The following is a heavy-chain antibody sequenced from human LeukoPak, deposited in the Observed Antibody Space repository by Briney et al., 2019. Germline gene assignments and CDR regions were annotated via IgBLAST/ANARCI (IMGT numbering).Heavy chain of an antibody. CDR2: IYTSGST. CDR3: ARDPILTGYYTLDY. J-gene: IGHJ4*02. Sequence: SQTLSLTCTVSGGSISSGSYYWSWIRQPAGKGLEWIGRIYTSGSTNYNPSLKSRVTISVDTSKNQFSLKLSSVTAADTAVYYCARDPILTGYYTLDYWGQGTLVTVSS. V-gene: IGHV4-61*02. CDR1: GGSISSGSYY. D-gene: IGHD3-9*01.